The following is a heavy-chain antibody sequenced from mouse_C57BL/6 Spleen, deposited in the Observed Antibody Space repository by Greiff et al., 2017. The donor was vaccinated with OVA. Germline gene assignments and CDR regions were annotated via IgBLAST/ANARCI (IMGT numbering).Heavy chain of an antibody. V-gene: IGHV5-6*01. Sequence: EVQGVESGGDLVKPGGSLKLSCAASGFTFSSYGMSWVRQTPDKRLEWVATISSGGSYTYYPDSVKGRFTISRDNAKNTLYLQMSSLKSEDTAMYYCARHGVYEYVNYAMDYWGQGTSGTVSS. CDR1: GFTFSSYG. CDR2: ISSGGSYT. CDR3: ARHGVYEYVNYAMDY. D-gene: IGHD2-4*01. J-gene: IGHJ4*01.